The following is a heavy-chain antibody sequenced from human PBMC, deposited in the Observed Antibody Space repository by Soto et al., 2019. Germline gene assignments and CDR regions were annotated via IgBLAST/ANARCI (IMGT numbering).Heavy chain of an antibody. D-gene: IGHD6-13*01. J-gene: IGHJ2*01. Sequence: PSETLSLTCAVYGGSFSGYYWSWIRQPPGKGLEWIGEINHSGSTNYNPSLKSRVTISVDTSKSQFPLKLSSVTAADTAVYYCARDLLGAAYWYFDLWGRGTLVTVSS. CDR1: GGSFSGYY. V-gene: IGHV4-34*01. CDR3: ARDLLGAAYWYFDL. CDR2: INHSGST.